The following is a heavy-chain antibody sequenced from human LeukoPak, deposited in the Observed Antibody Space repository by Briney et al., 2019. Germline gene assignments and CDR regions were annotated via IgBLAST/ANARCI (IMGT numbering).Heavy chain of an antibody. CDR2: ISGSGGST. CDR1: GFTFSSYG. CDR3: ARDFSSGSYYGDYFFDY. D-gene: IGHD1-26*01. V-gene: IGHV3-23*01. J-gene: IGHJ4*02. Sequence: GGSLGLSCAASGFTFSSYGMSWVRQAPGKGLEWVSAISGSGGSTYYADSVKGRFTISRDNAKNSLYLQMNSLRAEDTAVYYCARDFSSGSYYGDYFFDYWGQGTLVTVSS.